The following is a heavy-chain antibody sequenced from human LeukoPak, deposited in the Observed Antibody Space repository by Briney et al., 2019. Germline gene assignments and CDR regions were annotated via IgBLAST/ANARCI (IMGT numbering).Heavy chain of an antibody. Sequence: SVKVSCKASGGTFSSYAISWVRQAPGQGLEWMGGIIPIFGTANYAQKFQGRVTITADESTSTAYMELSSLRSEDTAVYYCATSNYYDSSGYPYYFDYWGQGTLVTVSS. CDR1: GGTFSSYA. V-gene: IGHV1-69*01. CDR3: ATSNYYDSSGYPYYFDY. J-gene: IGHJ4*02. D-gene: IGHD3-22*01. CDR2: IIPIFGTA.